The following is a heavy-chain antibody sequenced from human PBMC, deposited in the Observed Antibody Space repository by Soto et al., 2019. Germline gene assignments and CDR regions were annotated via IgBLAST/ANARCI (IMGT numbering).Heavy chain of an antibody. CDR1: CGSFSGYY. D-gene: IGHD6-19*01. CDR3: ASDRSSGWDQGYGMDV. V-gene: IGHV4-34*01. CDR2: INHSGST. Sequence: KPSETLSLTCAVYCGSFSGYYWTWIPQPPGKGLEWIGEINHSGSTNYNPSLKSRVTISVDTSKNQFSLKLRSVTAADTAVYYCASDRSSGWDQGYGMDVWGQGTTVTVSS. J-gene: IGHJ6*02.